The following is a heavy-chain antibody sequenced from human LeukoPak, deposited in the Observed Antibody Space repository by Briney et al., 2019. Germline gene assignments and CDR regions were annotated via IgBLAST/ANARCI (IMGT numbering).Heavy chain of an antibody. V-gene: IGHV1-2*02. CDR3: ARDAIAAAGTQLPYYYYYMDV. Sequence: ASVKVSCKTSGYSFIDYYIHWVRQAPGQGLEWMGWINSNSGGTNYAQKFQGRVTMTRDTSISTAYMDLSRLRSDDTAVYYCARDAIAAAGTQLPYYYYYMDVWGKGTTVTISS. D-gene: IGHD6-13*01. CDR2: INSNSGGT. J-gene: IGHJ6*03. CDR1: GYSFIDYY.